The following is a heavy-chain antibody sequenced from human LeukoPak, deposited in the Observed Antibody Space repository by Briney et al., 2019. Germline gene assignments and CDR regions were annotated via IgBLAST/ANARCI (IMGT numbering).Heavy chain of an antibody. J-gene: IGHJ5*02. CDR1: GGSISTYH. Sequence: KASETLSLTCTVYGGSISTYHWSWLRQPPGKGLEWIGYIYDSETTNYSPSLESRVTISVDRSKNYFSLKLTSVTAADTAVYYCARIKYSDSSGYYYESWGQGTLVTISS. CDR2: IYDSETT. CDR3: ARIKYSDSSGYYYES. V-gene: IGHV4-59*01. D-gene: IGHD3-22*01.